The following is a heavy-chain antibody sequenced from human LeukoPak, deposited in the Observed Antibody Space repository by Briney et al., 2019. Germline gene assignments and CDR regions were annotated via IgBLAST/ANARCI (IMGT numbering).Heavy chain of an antibody. CDR1: GGSISSGNYY. Sequence: SQTLSLTCSVSGGSISSGNYYWSWIRQHPGKALEWIGYIDYSGYTYYNPSLKSRVTISVDTTKNKFSLRLSSVTAADTAVYYCARAPPHVRWFDPWGQGTLVTVSS. J-gene: IGHJ5*02. V-gene: IGHV4-31*03. CDR2: IDYSGYT. CDR3: ARAPPHVRWFDP.